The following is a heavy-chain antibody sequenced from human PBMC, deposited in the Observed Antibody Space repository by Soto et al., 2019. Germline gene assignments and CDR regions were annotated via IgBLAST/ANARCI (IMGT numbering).Heavy chain of an antibody. CDR2: IYHSGST. J-gene: IGHJ4*02. Sequence: SSETLSLTCAVSGGSISSSNWWSWVRQPPGKGLEWIGEIYHSGSTNYNPSLKSRVTISVDKSKNQFSLKLSSVTAADTAVYYCARGSGPLWFGELFTEYYFDYWGQGTLVTVSS. D-gene: IGHD3-10*01. CDR1: GGSISSSNW. V-gene: IGHV4-4*02. CDR3: ARGSGPLWFGELFTEYYFDY.